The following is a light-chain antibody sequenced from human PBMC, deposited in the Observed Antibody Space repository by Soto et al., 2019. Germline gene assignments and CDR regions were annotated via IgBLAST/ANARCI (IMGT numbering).Light chain of an antibody. Sequence: QSVLTQPASVSGSPGQSITISCTGTFSDVGSYNLVSWYQQHPGKAPKLMIYEDTKRPSGVSNRFSGSKSGYTASLTISGLQAEDEADYYCCSYASSSSYVFGTGTKVTV. CDR1: FSDVGSYNL. CDR3: CSYASSSSYV. V-gene: IGLV2-23*01. CDR2: EDT. J-gene: IGLJ1*01.